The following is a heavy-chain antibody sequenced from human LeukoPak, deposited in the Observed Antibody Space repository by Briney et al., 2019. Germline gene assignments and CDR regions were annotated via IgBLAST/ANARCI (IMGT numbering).Heavy chain of an antibody. V-gene: IGHV4-34*01. CDR2: INESGTT. J-gene: IGHJ6*03. CDR3: ASDRHYDSSGPEGLWYHYMDV. CDR1: GGSFSAYY. D-gene: IGHD3-22*01. Sequence: PSETLSLTCAVYGGSFSAYYWSWIRQPPGKGLDWIGEINESGTTNYNPSLKSRVTISLDRSKNQFSLNLRSVTAADTAVYYCASDRHYDSSGPEGLWYHYMDVWGKGTTVIVSS.